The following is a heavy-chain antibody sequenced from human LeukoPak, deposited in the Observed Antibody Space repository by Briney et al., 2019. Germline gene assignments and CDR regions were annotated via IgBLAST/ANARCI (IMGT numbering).Heavy chain of an antibody. CDR3: ARRGQWLIIDY. Sequence: SETLSLTCTVSGGSISSSSYYWGWIRQPPGKGLEWIGSIYYSGSTYYNPSLKSRVTISVDTSKNQFSLKLSSVTAADTAVYYCARRGQWLIIDYWGQGTLVTVSS. CDR1: GGSISSSSYY. CDR2: IYYSGST. J-gene: IGHJ4*02. V-gene: IGHV4-39*01. D-gene: IGHD6-19*01.